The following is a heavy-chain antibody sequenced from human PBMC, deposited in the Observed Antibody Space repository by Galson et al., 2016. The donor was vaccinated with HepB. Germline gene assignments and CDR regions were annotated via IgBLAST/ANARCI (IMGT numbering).Heavy chain of an antibody. Sequence: SLRLSCAASGFTFSTYAMHWVRQAPGKGLEWVAVIWYDGSNKYYADSVKGRFTISRDNSKNTLYLQINSLRAEDTAVYYCATGDADYVSYFDYWGQGTLVTVSS. CDR3: ATGDADYVSYFDY. CDR2: IWYDGSNK. D-gene: IGHD4-17*01. CDR1: GFTFSTYA. V-gene: IGHV3-33*01. J-gene: IGHJ4*02.